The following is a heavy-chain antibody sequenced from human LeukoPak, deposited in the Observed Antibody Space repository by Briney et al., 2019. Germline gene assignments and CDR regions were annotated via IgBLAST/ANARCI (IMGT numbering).Heavy chain of an antibody. J-gene: IGHJ4*02. V-gene: IGHV1-18*01. D-gene: IGHD6-6*01. CDR1: GYTFSIYG. CDR2: IRAYKGDT. CDR3: ARDVITVFSTSPLRGFDY. Sequence: ASVKVSCKASGYTFSIYGISWVRQAPGQGLERMGWIRAYKGDTNYAQNFQGRVTMTTDTSTSTAYMELRSLRSDDTAVYYCARDVITVFSTSPLRGFDYWGQGTLVIVSS.